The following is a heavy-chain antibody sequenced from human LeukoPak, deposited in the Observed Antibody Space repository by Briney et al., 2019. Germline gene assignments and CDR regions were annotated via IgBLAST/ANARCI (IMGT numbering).Heavy chain of an antibody. CDR1: GFTFSSYA. Sequence: GGSLRLSCATSGFTFSSYAMHWVRQAPGKGLEWVAFIRYDGSNKDYADSVKGRFTISRDNFKNTLYLQLNSLRLEDTAVYYCANVAYSGCWYFDYWGQGTLVTVSS. V-gene: IGHV3-30*02. CDR3: ANVAYSGCWYFDY. D-gene: IGHD6-19*01. J-gene: IGHJ4*02. CDR2: IRYDGSNK.